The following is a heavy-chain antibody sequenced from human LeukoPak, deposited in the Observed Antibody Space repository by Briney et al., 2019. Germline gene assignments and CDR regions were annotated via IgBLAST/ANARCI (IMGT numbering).Heavy chain of an antibody. D-gene: IGHD1-26*01. V-gene: IGHV4-39*01. Sequence: PSETLSLTCTVSGGSISSSSYYWGWIRQPPGKGLEWIGSIYYSGSTYYNPSLKSRVTISVDTSKNQFSLKLSSVTAADTAVYYCARKSIVVATHDAFDIWGQGTMVTVSS. CDR2: IYYSGST. CDR1: GGSISSSSYY. CDR3: ARKSIVVATHDAFDI. J-gene: IGHJ3*02.